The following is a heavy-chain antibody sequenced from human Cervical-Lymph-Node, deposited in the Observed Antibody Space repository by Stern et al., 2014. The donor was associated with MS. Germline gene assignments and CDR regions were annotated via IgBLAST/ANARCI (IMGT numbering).Heavy chain of an antibody. Sequence: QVQLQESGPGLVKPSETLSLNCTVSGGSISSSSYYWGWIRQPPGKGLEWIGSIYYSGSTYYNPSLKSRVTISVDTSKNQFSLKLSSVTAADTAVYYCAVLRYFDWLFEAFDYWGQGTLVTVSS. D-gene: IGHD3-9*01. CDR3: AVLRYFDWLFEAFDY. V-gene: IGHV4-39*01. J-gene: IGHJ4*02. CDR1: GGSISSSSYY. CDR2: IYYSGST.